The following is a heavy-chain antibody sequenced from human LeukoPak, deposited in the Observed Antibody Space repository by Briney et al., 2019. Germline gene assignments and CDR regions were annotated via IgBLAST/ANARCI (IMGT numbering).Heavy chain of an antibody. CDR1: GYTFTSYG. CDR2: ISAYNGNT. V-gene: IGHV1-18*01. CDR3: ARDPFAEVRGVRYYYGMDV. J-gene: IGHJ6*02. Sequence: ASVKVSCKASGYTFTSYGISWVRQAPGQGLEWMGWISAYNGNTNFAQKLQGRVTMTTDTSTSTAYMELRSLRSDDTAVYYCARDPFAEVRGVRYYYGMDVWGQGTTVTISS. D-gene: IGHD3-10*01.